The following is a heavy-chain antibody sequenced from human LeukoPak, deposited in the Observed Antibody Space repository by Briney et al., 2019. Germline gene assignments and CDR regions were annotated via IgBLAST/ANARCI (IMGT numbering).Heavy chain of an antibody. Sequence: GGSLRLSCAASGFFFSNFGMHWVRQAPGKGLEWVAVLSYDGSDEYYVDSVKGRFTISRDNSKNTLYLQMSSLRAEDTAVYYCACGYGYADYWGQGTLVTVSS. CDR2: LSYDGSDE. V-gene: IGHV3-30*03. J-gene: IGHJ4*02. CDR1: GFFFSNFG. CDR3: ACGYGYADY. D-gene: IGHD5-18*01.